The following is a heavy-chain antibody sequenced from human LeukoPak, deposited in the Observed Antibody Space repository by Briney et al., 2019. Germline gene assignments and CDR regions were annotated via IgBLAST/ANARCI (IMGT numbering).Heavy chain of an antibody. CDR1: GFTVSSNY. V-gene: IGHV3-53*05. CDR2: IYAGGST. J-gene: IGHJ4*02. D-gene: IGHD1-26*01. Sequence: PGGSLRLSCAASGFTVSSNYMTWVRQAPGKGLEWVSVIYAGGSTYYADSVKDRFTISRDNSKNTLYLQMNSLRAEDTAVYYCAKDPRRGVGFVGATFDYWGQGTLVSVSS. CDR3: AKDPRRGVGFVGATFDY.